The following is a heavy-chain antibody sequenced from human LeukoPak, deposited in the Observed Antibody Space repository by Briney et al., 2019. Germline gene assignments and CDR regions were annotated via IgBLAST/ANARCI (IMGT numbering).Heavy chain of an antibody. J-gene: IGHJ4*02. CDR2: INHSGST. CDR1: GGSFSGYY. CDR3: ARDFYGSGSPYDY. Sequence: PSETLSLTCAVYGGSFSGYYWSWIRQPPGKGLEWIGEINHSGSTYYNPSLKSRVTISVDTSKNQFSLKLSSVTAADTAVYYCARDFYGSGSPYDYWGQGTLVTVSS. D-gene: IGHD3-10*01. V-gene: IGHV4-34*01.